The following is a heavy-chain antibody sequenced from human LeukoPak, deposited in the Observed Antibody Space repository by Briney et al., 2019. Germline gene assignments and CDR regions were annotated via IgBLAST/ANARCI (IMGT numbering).Heavy chain of an antibody. CDR1: GGTFSSYA. D-gene: IGHD3-10*01. V-gene: IGHV1-69*13. CDR3: AREDGSGSFQPQFDY. J-gene: IGHJ4*02. Sequence: SVKVSCKSSGGTFSSYAVSWVRHAHGQGLEWMGGIIPMFGTTKYAQKFQGRVTITADESMSTAYMELSSLRSEDTAVYYCAREDGSGSFQPQFDYWGQGTLVTVSS. CDR2: IIPMFGTT.